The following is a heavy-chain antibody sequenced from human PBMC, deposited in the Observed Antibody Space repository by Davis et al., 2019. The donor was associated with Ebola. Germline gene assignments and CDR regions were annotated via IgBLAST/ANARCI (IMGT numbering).Heavy chain of an antibody. D-gene: IGHD6-19*01. Sequence: GGSLRLSCAASGFTFSGSAMHWVRQASGKGLEWVGRIRSKANSYATAYAASVKGSFTISRDDSKNTAYLQMNSLKTEDTAVYYCTGSSGKNDYWGQGTLVTVSS. CDR1: GFTFSGSA. CDR3: TGSSGKNDY. J-gene: IGHJ4*02. V-gene: IGHV3-73*01. CDR2: IRSKANSYAT.